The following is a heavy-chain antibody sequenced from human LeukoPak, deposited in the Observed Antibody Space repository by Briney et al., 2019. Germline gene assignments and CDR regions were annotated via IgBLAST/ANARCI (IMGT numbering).Heavy chain of an antibody. CDR2: MNPNSGNT. V-gene: IGHV1-8*01. J-gene: IGHJ6*03. Sequence: GASVKVSCKASGYTFTSYDINWVRQAPGQGLEWMGWMNPNSGNTGYAQKFQGRVTMTRHTSISTAYMELSSLRSEDTAVYYCARRYSSGWYGVYYYYYMDVWGKGTTVTVSS. CDR1: GYTFTSYD. D-gene: IGHD6-19*01. CDR3: ARRYSSGWYGVYYYYYMDV.